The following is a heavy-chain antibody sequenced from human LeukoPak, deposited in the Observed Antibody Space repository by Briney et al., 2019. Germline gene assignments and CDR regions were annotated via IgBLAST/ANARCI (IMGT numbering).Heavy chain of an antibody. CDR1: GGSISSYY. CDR3: ARSGYASGLQ. CDR2: IYYSGST. D-gene: IGHD2-8*01. Sequence: SETLSLTCTVSGGSISSYYWSWIRQPPGKGLEWIGYIYYSGSTNYNPSLKSRVTISVDTSKNQFSLKLSSVTAADTAVYYCARSGYASGLQWGQGTLVTVSS. V-gene: IGHV4-59*01. J-gene: IGHJ4*02.